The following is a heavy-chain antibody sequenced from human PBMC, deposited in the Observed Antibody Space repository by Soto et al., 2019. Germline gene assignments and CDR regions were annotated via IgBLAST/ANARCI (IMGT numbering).Heavy chain of an antibody. CDR2: ITSSSDTI. D-gene: IGHD3-22*01. V-gene: IGHV3-48*02. CDR3: PRVVVVIPPGYYYAMDV. J-gene: IGHJ6*02. Sequence: EVQLVESGGGLVQPGGSLRLSCAASGFTFSRFHMNWVRQAPGRGLEWVAYITSSSDTIYYSDSVKGRFTISRDNGKNSLFLQMNSLRDEDTAVYYCPRVVVVIPPGYYYAMDVWGQGTTVTVSS. CDR1: GFTFSRFH.